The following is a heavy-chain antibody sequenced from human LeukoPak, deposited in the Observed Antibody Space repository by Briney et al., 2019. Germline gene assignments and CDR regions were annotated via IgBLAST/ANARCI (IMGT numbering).Heavy chain of an antibody. V-gene: IGHV1-8*01. CDR2: MNPDSGNT. J-gene: IGHJ4*02. D-gene: IGHD6-13*01. Sequence: ASVTVSFKASGHTFTSYDINWVRQATGQGLAWMGWMNPDSGNTGYAQKFQGRVTMTRNPSISTAYMELSSLTSEDTAVYYCARRIAAAGVGIVYWGQGTLVTVSS. CDR3: ARRIAAAGVGIVY. CDR1: GHTFTSYD.